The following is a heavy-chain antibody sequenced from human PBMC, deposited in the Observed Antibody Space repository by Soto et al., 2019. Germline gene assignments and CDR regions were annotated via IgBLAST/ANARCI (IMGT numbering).Heavy chain of an antibody. CDR2: ISSSSSYI. J-gene: IGHJ4*02. Sequence: GGSLRLSCAASGFTFSSYSMNWVRQAPGKGLEWVSSISSSSSYIYYADSVKGRFTISRDNAKNSLYLQINSLRAEDTAVYYCARDDYDFWSGSPVGRWAITLDYWGQGTLVTVSS. CDR1: GFTFSSYS. CDR3: ARDDYDFWSGSPVGRWAITLDY. D-gene: IGHD3-3*01. V-gene: IGHV3-21*01.